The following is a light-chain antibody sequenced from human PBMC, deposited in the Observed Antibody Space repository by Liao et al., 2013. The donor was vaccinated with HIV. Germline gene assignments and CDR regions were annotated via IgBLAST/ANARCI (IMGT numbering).Light chain of an antibody. CDR3: QAWDSSTAV. V-gene: IGLV3-21*01. CDR2: YDR. J-gene: IGLJ2*01. CDR1: NIRSKN. Sequence: SYVLTQPPSVSVAPGETARFSCGGDNIRSKNVHWYRQKPGQAPVLVIYYDRGRPSGIPERFSGSNSGNTATLTISGTQAMDEADYYCQAWDSSTAVFGGGTKLTVL.